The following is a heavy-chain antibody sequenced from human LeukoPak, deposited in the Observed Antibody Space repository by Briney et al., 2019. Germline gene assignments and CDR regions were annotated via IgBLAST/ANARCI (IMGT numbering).Heavy chain of an antibody. CDR2: ISSSSSYI. J-gene: IGHJ6*03. V-gene: IGHV3-21*01. D-gene: IGHD3-3*02. Sequence: GGSLRLSCAASGFTFSHYEMNWVRQAPGKGLEWVSSISSSSSYIYYADSVKGRCTISRENAKHQLYLQMNSPKADDTAVYYCANIFGVVILKDNMYVWGKGTTVTVSS. CDR1: GFTFSHYE. CDR3: ANIFGVVILKDNMYV.